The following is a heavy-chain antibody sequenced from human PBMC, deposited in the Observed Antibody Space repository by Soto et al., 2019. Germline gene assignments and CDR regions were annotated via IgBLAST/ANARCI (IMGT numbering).Heavy chain of an antibody. D-gene: IGHD3-16*01. J-gene: IGHJ6*02. Sequence: GASVKVSCKAFGYTFTRYYMHWVRQAPGQGPEWMGWINPNSGDTKYAQRCQGRVTLTRDTSISTSYMELSGLRSDDTAVYYCAKDRGAGYYGMNVWGQGTTVTSP. CDR3: AKDRGAGYYGMNV. CDR2: INPNSGDT. CDR1: GYTFTRYY. V-gene: IGHV1-2*02.